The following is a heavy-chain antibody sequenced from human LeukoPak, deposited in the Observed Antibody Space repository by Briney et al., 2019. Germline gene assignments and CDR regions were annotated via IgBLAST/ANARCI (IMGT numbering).Heavy chain of an antibody. CDR2: IYYSGST. V-gene: IGHV4-39*01. J-gene: IGHJ4*02. Sequence: PSETLSLTCTVSGGSISSSSYYWGWIRQPPGKGLEWFGSIYYSGSTYYNPSLKSRVTISVDTSKNQFSLKLSSVTAADTAVYYCARLRYSGSYSIFDYWGQGTLVTVSS. CDR1: GGSISSSSYY. D-gene: IGHD1-26*01. CDR3: ARLRYSGSYSIFDY.